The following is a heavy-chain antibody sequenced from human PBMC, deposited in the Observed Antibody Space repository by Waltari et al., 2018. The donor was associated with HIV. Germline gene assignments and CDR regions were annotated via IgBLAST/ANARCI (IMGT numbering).Heavy chain of an antibody. CDR3: IKEASLMVWAPEKSPV. V-gene: IGHV3-23*03. D-gene: IGHD3-10*01. CDR2: ISVGGTTT. J-gene: IGHJ3*01. Sequence: LEFGGDFVQTGGRLRLSCVGAGFIFGDSASSWVRQSPGRGLQWISRISVGGTTTSYADSVKGRFTIFRENSRNTLYLQLNDLRTEDTAVYFCIKEASLMVWAPEKSPVWGRGTTVTVSP. CDR1: GFIFGDSA.